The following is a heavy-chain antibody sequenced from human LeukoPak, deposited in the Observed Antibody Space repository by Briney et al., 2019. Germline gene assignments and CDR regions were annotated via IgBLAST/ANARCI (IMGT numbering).Heavy chain of an antibody. D-gene: IGHD3-9*01. CDR3: ARGRLGGHFNWMPSPPDY. CDR2: ISYNSGTI. V-gene: IGHV3-48*04. J-gene: IGHJ4*02. Sequence: GGSLRLSCAASGFDVSRNYMNWVRQAPGKGLEWLSYISYNSGTISYADSVKGRFTVSRDDAANSLYLQMTSLRVEDTAVYYCARGRLGGHFNWMPSPPDYWGQGTLVTVSS. CDR1: GFDVSRNY.